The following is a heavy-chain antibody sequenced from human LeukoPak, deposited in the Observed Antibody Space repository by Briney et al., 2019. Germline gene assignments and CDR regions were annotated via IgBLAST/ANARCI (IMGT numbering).Heavy chain of an antibody. CDR1: GGSLSSGDYY. D-gene: IGHD2-2*01. Sequence: SETLSLTCTVSGGSLSSGDYYWSWVRQPPGKGLEWIGYIYYSGSTYYNPSLKSRVTISVDTSKNQFSLKLSSVTAADTAVYYCARWGTSRYCSSTSCPGHAFDIWGQGTMVTVSS. CDR2: IYYSGST. CDR3: ARWGTSRYCSSTSCPGHAFDI. J-gene: IGHJ3*02. V-gene: IGHV4-30-4*01.